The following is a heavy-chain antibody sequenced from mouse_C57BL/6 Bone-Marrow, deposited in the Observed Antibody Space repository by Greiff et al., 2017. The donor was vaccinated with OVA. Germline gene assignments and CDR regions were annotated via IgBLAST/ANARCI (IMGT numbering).Heavy chain of an antibody. D-gene: IGHD6-1*01. V-gene: IGHV1-81*01. CDR3: ARLGGLYYFDY. CDR1: GYTFPSYG. J-gene: IGHJ2*01. CDR2: IYPRSGNT. Sequence: QVQLQQSGAELARPGASVKLSCKASGYTFPSYGICWVKQRTGQGLEWIGDIYPRSGNTYYNEKFKGKATLTADKSSSTAYMELRSLTSEDSAVYFCARLGGLYYFDYWGQGTTLTVSS.